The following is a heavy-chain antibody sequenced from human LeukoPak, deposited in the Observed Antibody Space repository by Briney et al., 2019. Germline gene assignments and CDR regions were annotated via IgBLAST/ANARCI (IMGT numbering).Heavy chain of an antibody. D-gene: IGHD6-13*01. V-gene: IGHV3-30*02. CDR2: IRYDGSNK. Sequence: GGSLRLSCAASGFTFSSYWMSWVRQAPGKGLEWVAFIRYDGSNKYYADSVKDRFTISRDNSKNTLYLQMNSLRAEDTAVYYCAKDPAVYTSSWYVVYWGQGALVTVSS. CDR3: AKDPAVYTSSWYVVY. CDR1: GFTFSSYW. J-gene: IGHJ4*02.